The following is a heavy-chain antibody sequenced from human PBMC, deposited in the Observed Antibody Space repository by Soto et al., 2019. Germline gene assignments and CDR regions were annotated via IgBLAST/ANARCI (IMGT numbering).Heavy chain of an antibody. CDR1: GFTLSGYA. J-gene: IGHJ4*02. CDR3: AREIQYYYDSSGYFNY. D-gene: IGHD3-22*01. CDR2: ISSNGVGT. Sequence: PGGSLRLSCAASGFTLSGYAMDWVRQAPGKGLEYVSGISSNGVGTYYANSVQGRFTISRDNSKNTVYLQMGSLRPEDMAVYYCAREIQYYYDSSGYFNYWGQGTLVTVSS. V-gene: IGHV3-64*01.